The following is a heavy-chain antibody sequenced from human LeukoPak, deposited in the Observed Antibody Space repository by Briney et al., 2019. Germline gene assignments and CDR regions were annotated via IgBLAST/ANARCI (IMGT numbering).Heavy chain of an antibody. V-gene: IGHV1-2*02. Sequence: ASVKVSCKASGYTFTGYYMHWVRQAPGQGLEWMGWINPNSGGTNYARKFQGRVTMTRDTSISTAYMELSRLRSDDTAVYYCARTILRYFDWPGGYWGQGTLVTVSS. CDR2: INPNSGGT. J-gene: IGHJ4*02. CDR1: GYTFTGYY. D-gene: IGHD3-9*01. CDR3: ARTILRYFDWPGGY.